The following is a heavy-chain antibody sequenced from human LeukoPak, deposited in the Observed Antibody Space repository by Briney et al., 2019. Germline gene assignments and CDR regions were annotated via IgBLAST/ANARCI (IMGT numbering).Heavy chain of an antibody. CDR3: ARDNQWPVPVDY. Sequence: GGSLRLSCAASGFTFSSYSMNWVRHAPGKGLKWVSSISSSSSYIYYADSVKGRFTISRDNAKNSLYLQMNSLRAEDTAVYYCARDNQWPVPVDYWGQGTLVTVSS. CDR2: ISSSSSYI. V-gene: IGHV3-21*01. J-gene: IGHJ4*02. CDR1: GFTFSSYS. D-gene: IGHD6-19*01.